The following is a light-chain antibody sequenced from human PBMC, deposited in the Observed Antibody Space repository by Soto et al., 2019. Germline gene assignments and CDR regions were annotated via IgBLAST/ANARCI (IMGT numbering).Light chain of an antibody. CDR1: QRVSTSY. CDR2: GAS. V-gene: IGKV3-20*01. Sequence: EIVLTQSPGTLSLSPGERATLACRASQRVSTSYLAWYQQNTGQAPRLLIYGASSRATGIPDRFSGSGSVTDFTLTISRLEPADFAVYYCQQYGSSPLYTFGQGTKLEIK. J-gene: IGKJ2*01. CDR3: QQYGSSPLYT.